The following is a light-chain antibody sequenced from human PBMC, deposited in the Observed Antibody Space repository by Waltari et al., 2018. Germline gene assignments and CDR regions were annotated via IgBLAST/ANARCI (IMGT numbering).Light chain of an antibody. CDR1: TSHIGSNT. Sequence: QSVLTQPPSASGSPGQRVTISCSGSTSHIGSNTANWYQQIPGTAPKLLIYTNSQRPSGVPDRFSGSKSGTSGFLAISGLQSEDEADYYCAAWDDGLNGWVFGGRTRVSVL. CDR2: TNS. J-gene: IGLJ3*02. V-gene: IGLV1-44*01. CDR3: AAWDDGLNGWV.